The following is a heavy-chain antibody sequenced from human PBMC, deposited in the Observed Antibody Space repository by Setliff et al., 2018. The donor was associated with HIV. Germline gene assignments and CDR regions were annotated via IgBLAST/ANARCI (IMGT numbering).Heavy chain of an antibody. J-gene: IGHJ3*02. D-gene: IGHD3-22*01. CDR1: GYAFASYG. V-gene: IGHV7-4-1*02. CDR2: INTHSGNP. CDR3: ARFYDSGASYSDDAFDI. Sequence: ASVKVSCKASGYAFASYGLNWVRQAPGQGLEWMGWINTHSGNPTYAQAFTGRFVFSLDTSVSTAYLQISSLRAEDTAVYYCARFYDSGASYSDDAFDIWGQGTVVTVTS.